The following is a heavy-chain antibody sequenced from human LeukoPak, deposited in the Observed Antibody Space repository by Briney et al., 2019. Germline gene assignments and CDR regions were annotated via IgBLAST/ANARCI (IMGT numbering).Heavy chain of an antibody. D-gene: IGHD5-12*01. J-gene: IGHJ4*02. CDR3: ARDINSGYDSGFDY. CDR1: GGSISSYY. V-gene: IGHV4-4*07. CDR2: IYTSGST. Sequence: PSETLSPTCTVSGGSISSYYWSWIRQPAGKGLEWIGRIYTSGSTNYNPSLKSRVTMSVDTSKNQFSLKLSSVTAADTAVYYCARDINSGYDSGFDYWGQGTLVTVSS.